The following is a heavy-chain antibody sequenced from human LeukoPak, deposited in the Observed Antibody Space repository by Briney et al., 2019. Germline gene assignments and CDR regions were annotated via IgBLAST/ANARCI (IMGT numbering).Heavy chain of an antibody. CDR2: IYSGGST. Sequence: PGGPLRLSCAASGFTVSSNYMSWVRQAPGKGLEWVSVIYSGGSTYYADSVKGRFTISRDNSKNTLYLQMNSLRAEDTAVYYCAREFRGERFDPWGQGTLVTVSS. V-gene: IGHV3-66*01. CDR3: AREFRGERFDP. J-gene: IGHJ5*02. CDR1: GFTVSSNY. D-gene: IGHD3-10*01.